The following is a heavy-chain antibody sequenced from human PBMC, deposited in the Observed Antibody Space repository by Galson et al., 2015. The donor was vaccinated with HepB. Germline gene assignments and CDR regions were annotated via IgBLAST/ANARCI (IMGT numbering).Heavy chain of an antibody. V-gene: IGHV1-18*01. Sequence: SVKVSCKASGYTFTSYGISWVRQAPGQGLEWMGWISAYNGNTNYAQKLQGRVTMTTDTSTSTAYMELRSLRSDDTAVYYCARDESNYYFGAWFDPWGQGTLVTVSS. J-gene: IGHJ5*02. CDR2: ISAYNGNT. CDR1: GYTFTSYG. CDR3: ARDESNYYFGAWFDP. D-gene: IGHD4-11*01.